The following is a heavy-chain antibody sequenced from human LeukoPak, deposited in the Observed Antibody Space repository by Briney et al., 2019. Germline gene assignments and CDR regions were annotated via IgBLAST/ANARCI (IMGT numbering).Heavy chain of an antibody. CDR3: ATGRIRGGSRFDY. V-gene: IGHV4-34*01. Sequence: KSSETLSLTCAVYGGSFSGYYLSWVRQPPGKGLEWIGEINHSGGTNYNPSLKSGVTISVDTYKKQFSLKLSPVTAADTAVYYCATGRIRGGSRFDYWGQGTLVTVSS. CDR2: INHSGGT. J-gene: IGHJ4*02. D-gene: IGHD2-15*01. CDR1: GGSFSGYY.